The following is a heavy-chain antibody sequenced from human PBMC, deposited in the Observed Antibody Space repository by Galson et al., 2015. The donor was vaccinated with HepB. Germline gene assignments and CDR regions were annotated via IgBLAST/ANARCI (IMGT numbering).Heavy chain of an antibody. D-gene: IGHD5-18*01. CDR2: ISGSGGST. CDR1: GFTFSSYA. V-gene: IGHV3-23*01. Sequence: SLRLSCAASGFTFSSYAMSWVRQTPGKGLEWVSAISGSGGSTYYADSVKGRFTISRDNSKNTLYLQMNSLRAEDTAVYYCAKDRGIQLWSTDGGMDVWGQGTTVTVSS. J-gene: IGHJ6*02. CDR3: AKDRGIQLWSTDGGMDV.